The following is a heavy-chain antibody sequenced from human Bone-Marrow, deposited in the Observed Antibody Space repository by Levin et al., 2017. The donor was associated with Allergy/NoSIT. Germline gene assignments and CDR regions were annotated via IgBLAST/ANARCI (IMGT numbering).Heavy chain of an antibody. D-gene: IGHD5/OR15-5a*01. CDR1: GFTFSTYA. CDR2: ISYDGTDK. J-gene: IGHJ6*02. V-gene: IGHV3-30*18. CDR3: ANDVASTIPNVAYYFYGLDV. Sequence: LSLPCAASGFTFSTYAMHWVRQAPGKGLEWVALISYDGTDKYYADSVKGRITISRDNSKNTVSLQINSLRSEDTAVYYCANDVASTIPNVAYYFYGLDVWGQGTTVTVSS.